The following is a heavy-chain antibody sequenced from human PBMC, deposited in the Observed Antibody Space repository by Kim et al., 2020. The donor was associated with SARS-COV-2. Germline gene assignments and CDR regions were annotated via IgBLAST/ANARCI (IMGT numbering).Heavy chain of an antibody. Sequence: SEILSLTCTVSGGSISSYYWSWIRQPPGKGLEWIGYIYYSGSTNYNPSLKSRVTISVDTSKNQFSLKLSSVTAADTAVYYCARVYSLTDIVVVPAGFDYWGQGTLVTVSS. V-gene: IGHV4-59*01. J-gene: IGHJ4*02. CDR3: ARVYSLTDIVVVPAGFDY. D-gene: IGHD2-2*01. CDR1: GGSISSYY. CDR2: IYYSGST.